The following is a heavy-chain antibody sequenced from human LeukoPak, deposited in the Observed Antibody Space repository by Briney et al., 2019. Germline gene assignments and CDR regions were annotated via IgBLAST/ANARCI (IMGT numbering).Heavy chain of an antibody. CDR2: ISGSGGST. V-gene: IGHV3-23*01. Sequence: HPGGSLRLSCAASGFTFSSYAMSWVRQAPGKGLEWVSAISGSGGSTYYADSVKGRFTISRDNSKNTLYLQMNSLRAEDTAVYYCAKGNKAARRDVGNAFDIWGQGTMVTVSS. CDR1: GFTFSSYA. J-gene: IGHJ3*02. D-gene: IGHD6-6*01. CDR3: AKGNKAARRDVGNAFDI.